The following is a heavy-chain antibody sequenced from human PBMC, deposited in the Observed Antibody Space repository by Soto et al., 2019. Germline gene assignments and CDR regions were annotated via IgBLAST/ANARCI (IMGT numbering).Heavy chain of an antibody. D-gene: IGHD1-1*01. CDR3: ARESLTGTTGVGFDY. CDR1: GYTFTSYY. J-gene: IGHJ4*02. CDR2: INPSGGST. Sequence: QVQLVQSGAEVKKPGASVKVSCKASGYTFTSYYMHWVRQAPGQGLEWMGIINPSGGSTSHAQKFQGRVTMTMDTSTSTVYMELSSLRSEDTAVYYCARESLTGTTGVGFDYWGQGTLVTVSS. V-gene: IGHV1-46*03.